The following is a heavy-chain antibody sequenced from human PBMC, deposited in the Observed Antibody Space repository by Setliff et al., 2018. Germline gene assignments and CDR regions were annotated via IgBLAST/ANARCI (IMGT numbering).Heavy chain of an antibody. J-gene: IGHJ3*02. CDR2: IHQRGRT. D-gene: IGHD3-3*01. CDR3: ASPGRDNLDSPFDALDI. CDR1: GVSITSGHY. Sequence: PSETLSLTCGVSGVSITSGHYWGWIRQSPGKGLEWLATIHQRGRTYYNPSLNSRVTISLDTSKNHFSLKLRSVTAEDSAVYYCASPGRDNLDSPFDALDIWGQGTKVTVSS. V-gene: IGHV4-38-2*01.